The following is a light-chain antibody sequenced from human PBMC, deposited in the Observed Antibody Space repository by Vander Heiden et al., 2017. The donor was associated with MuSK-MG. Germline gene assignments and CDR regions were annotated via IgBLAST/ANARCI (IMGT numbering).Light chain of an antibody. V-gene: IGKV1-39*01. CDR3: QQSYCTPPFT. CDR2: AAS. Sequence: DIQMTQSPSSLSASVGDRVTITCLASQSISSYLNWYQQKPGKAPKLLIYAASSLQSGVPSRFSGSGSGTDFTLTISSLQPEDFATYYCQQSYCTPPFTFGHGTKVDIK. CDR1: QSISSY. J-gene: IGKJ3*01.